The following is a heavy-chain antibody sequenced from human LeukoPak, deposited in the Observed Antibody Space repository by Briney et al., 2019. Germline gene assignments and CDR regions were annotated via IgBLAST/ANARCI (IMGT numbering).Heavy chain of an antibody. J-gene: IGHJ3*02. CDR3: ARGTTHLWFGEGGNALDI. V-gene: IGHV1-2*07. D-gene: IGHD3-10*01. Sequence: ASVKVSCKTSGYTFTGYYMHWVRQAPGQGLEWMGWINPNNGDTSYAHKFQGRVTMTRDTSINTAYMELSRLTSDDTAVYYCARGTTHLWFGEGGNALDIWGQGTMVTVSS. CDR2: INPNNGDT. CDR1: GYTFTGYY.